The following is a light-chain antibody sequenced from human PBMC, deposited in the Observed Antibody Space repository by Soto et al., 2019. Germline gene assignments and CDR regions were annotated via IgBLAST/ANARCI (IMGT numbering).Light chain of an antibody. CDR2: AAS. CDR1: QGISTY. V-gene: IGKV1-9*01. J-gene: IGKJ5*01. Sequence: DIQLTQSPSFLSASVGDRVTITCRASQGISTYLAWYQQKPGKAPKLLIYAASTLQSGVPLSFSGSGSGTSFTLTISSLQPEDFATYYCQQLLSDPITFGQGTRLEIK. CDR3: QQLLSDPIT.